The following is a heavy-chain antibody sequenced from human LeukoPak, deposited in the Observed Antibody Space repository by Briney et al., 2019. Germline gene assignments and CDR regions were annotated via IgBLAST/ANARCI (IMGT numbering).Heavy chain of an antibody. CDR2: FDPEDGET. Sequence: ASEKVSCKVSGYTLTELSMHWVRQAPGKGLEWMGGFDPEDGETIYAQKFQGRVTMTEDTSTDTAYMELSSLRSEDTAVYYCATPQGRDIVVVPAAIRFDYWGQGTLVTVSS. CDR1: GYTLTELS. V-gene: IGHV1-24*01. CDR3: ATPQGRDIVVVPAAIRFDY. D-gene: IGHD2-2*02. J-gene: IGHJ4*02.